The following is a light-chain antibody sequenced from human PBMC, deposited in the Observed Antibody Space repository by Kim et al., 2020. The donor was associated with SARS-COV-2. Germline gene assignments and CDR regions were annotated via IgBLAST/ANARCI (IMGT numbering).Light chain of an antibody. CDR2: AAS. Sequence: SASIRDRVNITCRASQGINSWLAWYQQNPGKAPKLLIYAASSLQSGVPSRFSGSGAGTHFTLTIRSLEPEDFATYFCQQANSFPLTFGGGTKLEI. J-gene: IGKJ4*01. CDR3: QQANSFPLT. V-gene: IGKV1-12*01. CDR1: QGINSW.